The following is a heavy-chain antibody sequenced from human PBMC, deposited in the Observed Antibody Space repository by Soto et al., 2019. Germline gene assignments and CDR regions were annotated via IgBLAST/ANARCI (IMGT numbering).Heavy chain of an antibody. CDR3: ARQYYYGSGIVNWFDP. CDR1: GGSFSGYY. J-gene: IGHJ5*02. Sequence: SETLCLTCAVYGGSFSGYYWSWIRQPPGKGLEWIGEINHSGSTNYNPSLKSRVTISVDTSKNQFSLKLSSVTAADTAVYYCARQYYYGSGIVNWFDPWGQGTLVTVSS. V-gene: IGHV4-34*01. CDR2: INHSGST. D-gene: IGHD3-10*01.